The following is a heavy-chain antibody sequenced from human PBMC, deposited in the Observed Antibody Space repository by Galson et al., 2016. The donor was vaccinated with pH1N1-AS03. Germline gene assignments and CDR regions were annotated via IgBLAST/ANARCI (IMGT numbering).Heavy chain of an antibody. CDR1: GFSLNTKGVG. Sequence: PALVKPTQTLTLTCDFSGFSLNTKGVGVGWIRQPPGKALEWLALIRWNGDKHYSPSLKNRLTVTKDTSKNQVVLTMTNLDPVGTATYFCACDFNWRIDYWGQGTLVTVSS. CDR3: ACDFNWRIDY. J-gene: IGHJ4*02. V-gene: IGHV2-5*01. D-gene: IGHD1-1*01. CDR2: IRWNGDK.